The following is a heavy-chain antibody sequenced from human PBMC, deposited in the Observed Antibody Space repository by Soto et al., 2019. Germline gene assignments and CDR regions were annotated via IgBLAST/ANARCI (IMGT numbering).Heavy chain of an antibody. CDR1: GFTFSSYG. CDR2: ISYDGSNK. Sequence: GGSLKLSCAASGFTFSSYGMHWVRQAPGKGLGRVAAISYDGSNKYYADSVKGRFTITRDNSKNTLYLQLDSLRAEDSGIYHCAKEYDILTGYSEHYYFFAMDVWGQGTTVTVSS. J-gene: IGHJ6*02. D-gene: IGHD3-9*01. CDR3: AKEYDILTGYSEHYYFFAMDV. V-gene: IGHV3-30*18.